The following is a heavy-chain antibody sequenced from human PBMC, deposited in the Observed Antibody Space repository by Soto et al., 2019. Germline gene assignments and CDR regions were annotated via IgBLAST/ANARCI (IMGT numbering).Heavy chain of an antibody. Sequence: QLQLQESGPGLVKPSETLSLTCTVSGGSISSSSYYWGWIRQPPGTGLEWIGSIYYSGSTYYNPSRKGRVTISVDTSKTQFALTRSSVPAADTAVSYCARHARELLDFVSWGQGTLVTVSS. CDR1: GGSISSSSYY. D-gene: IGHD1-26*01. J-gene: IGHJ4*02. CDR2: IYYSGST. CDR3: ARHARELLDFVS. V-gene: IGHV4-39*01.